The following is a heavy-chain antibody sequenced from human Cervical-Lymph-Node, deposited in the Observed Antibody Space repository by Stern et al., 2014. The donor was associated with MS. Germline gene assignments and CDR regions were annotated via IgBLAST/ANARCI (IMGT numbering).Heavy chain of an antibody. J-gene: IGHJ4*02. V-gene: IGHV1-69*01. CDR1: GGTFSTYT. CDR3: ARERTHYYDSSGYYIFDY. Sequence: VQLVQSGAEVKKPGSSVKVSCKASGGTFSTYTVTWVRQAPGQGLEWMGGIIPLFGTPKYAQKFQGRVTITADESTSTTYMELSGLRSEDTAVYYCARERTHYYDSSGYYIFDYWGQGTLVTVSS. CDR2: IIPLFGTP. D-gene: IGHD3-22*01.